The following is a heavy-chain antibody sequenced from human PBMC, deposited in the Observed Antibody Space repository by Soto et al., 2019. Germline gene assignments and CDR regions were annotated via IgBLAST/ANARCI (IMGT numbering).Heavy chain of an antibody. CDR3: AREGTSVAGPFDY. Sequence: SLRLSCAASGFTFSSYAMHWVRQAPGKGLEWVAVISYDGSNKYYADSVKGRFTISRDNSKNTLYLQMNSLRAEDTAVYYCAREGTSVAGPFDYWGQGTLVTVSS. D-gene: IGHD6-19*01. V-gene: IGHV3-30-3*01. CDR1: GFTFSSYA. CDR2: ISYDGSNK. J-gene: IGHJ4*02.